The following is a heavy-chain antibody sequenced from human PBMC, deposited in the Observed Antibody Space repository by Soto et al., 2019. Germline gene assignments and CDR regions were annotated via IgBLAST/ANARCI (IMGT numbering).Heavy chain of an antibody. J-gene: IGHJ4*02. D-gene: IGHD3-22*01. CDR3: ARADYYDRSGYLLPCGY. CDR1: GFTFTNSA. Sequence: GASVKVSCKASGFTFTNSAVQWVRQARGQRLEWIGWIVVGSGNTNYAQKFQERVTITRDMSTSTAYMELSSLRSEDTSVYYCARADYYDRSGYLLPCGYWGQGTLVTVSS. V-gene: IGHV1-58*01. CDR2: IVVGSGNT.